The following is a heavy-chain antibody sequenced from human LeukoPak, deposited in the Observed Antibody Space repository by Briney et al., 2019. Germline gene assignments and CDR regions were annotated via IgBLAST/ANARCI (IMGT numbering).Heavy chain of an antibody. V-gene: IGHV3-23*01. D-gene: IGHD4-17*01. CDR3: AKAGTTVTTINWFDP. J-gene: IGHJ5*02. Sequence: AGGSLRLSCAASGFTFTNYAMSWVRQAPGKGLEWVSTISGSGGSSYYADSVKGRFTISRDNSKNTLYLQMNSRRAEDTAVYYCAKAGTTVTTINWFDPWGQGTLVTVSS. CDR1: GFTFTNYA. CDR2: ISGSGGSS.